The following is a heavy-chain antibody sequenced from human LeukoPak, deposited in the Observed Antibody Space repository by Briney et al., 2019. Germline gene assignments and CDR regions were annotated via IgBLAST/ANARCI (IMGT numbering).Heavy chain of an antibody. CDR1: GFTFSSYG. CDR3: AKGGSNNWSFDY. D-gene: IGHD1-1*01. J-gene: IGHJ4*02. V-gene: IGHV3-30*02. CDR2: IRYDGRNK. Sequence: PGGSLRLSCAASGFTFSSYGMHWVRQAPGKGLEWVTYIRYDGRNKFYADFVKGRFTISRDNSKSTLFLQMSSLRTEDTAIYYCAKGGSNNWSFDYWGQGTLVTVSS.